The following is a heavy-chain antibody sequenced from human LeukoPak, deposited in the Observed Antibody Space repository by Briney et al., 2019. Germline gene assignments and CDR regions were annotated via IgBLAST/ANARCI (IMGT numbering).Heavy chain of an antibody. V-gene: IGHV3-21*01. D-gene: IGHD3-3*01. CDR2: ISSSSSYI. Sequence: PGGSLRLSCAASGFTFSSYSMNWVRQAPGKGLEWVSSISSSSSYIYYADSVKGRFTISRDNSKNTLYLQMNSLRAEDTAVYYCAKDQAVGLRFLEWSHRPHDYWGQGTLVTVSS. CDR1: GFTFSSYS. CDR3: AKDQAVGLRFLEWSHRPHDY. J-gene: IGHJ4*02.